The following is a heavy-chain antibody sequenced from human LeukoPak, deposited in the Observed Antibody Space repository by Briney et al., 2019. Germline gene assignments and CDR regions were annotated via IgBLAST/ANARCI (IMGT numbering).Heavy chain of an antibody. CDR2: IYTSGST. CDR3: ARVEEGWFDP. J-gene: IGHJ5*02. CDR1: GGSISSGSYY. V-gene: IGHV4-61*02. Sequence: PSETLSLTCTVSGGSISSGSYYWSWIRQPAGKGLEWIGRIYTSGSTNYNPSLKSRVTISVDRSKNQFSLKLSSVTAADTAVYYCARVEEGWFDPWGQGTLVTVSS.